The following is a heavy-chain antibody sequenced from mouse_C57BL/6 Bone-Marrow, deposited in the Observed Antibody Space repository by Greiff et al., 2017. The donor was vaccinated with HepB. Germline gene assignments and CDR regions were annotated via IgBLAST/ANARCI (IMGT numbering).Heavy chain of an antibody. D-gene: IGHD2-3*01. CDR3: TREDGYSWFAY. CDR2: IDPETGGT. V-gene: IGHV1-15*01. Sequence: VNLVESGAELVRPGASVTLSCKASGYTFTDYEMHWVKQTPVHGLEWIGAIDPETGGTAYNQKFKGNAILTADKSSSTAYMELRSLTSEDSAVYYCTREDGYSWFAYWGQGTLVTVSA. CDR1: GYTFTDYE. J-gene: IGHJ3*01.